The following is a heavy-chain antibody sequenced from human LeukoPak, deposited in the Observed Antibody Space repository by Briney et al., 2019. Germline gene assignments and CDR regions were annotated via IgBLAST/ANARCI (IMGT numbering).Heavy chain of an antibody. V-gene: IGHV4-59*08. Sequence: SETLSLTCTVSGGSISSYYWSWIRQPPGKGLEWIGYIYYSGSTNYNPSLKSRVTISVDTSKNQFSLKLSSVTAADTAVYYCVRLRMSGYYYGMDVWGQGTTVTVSS. CDR1: GGSISSYY. CDR3: VRLRMSGYYYGMDV. CDR2: IYYSGST. J-gene: IGHJ6*02. D-gene: IGHD3-10*01.